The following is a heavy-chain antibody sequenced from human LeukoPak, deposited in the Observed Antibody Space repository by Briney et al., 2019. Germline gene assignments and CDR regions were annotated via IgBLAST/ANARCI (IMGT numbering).Heavy chain of an antibody. CDR2: ISGSGGST. CDR1: GFIFSDYY. Sequence: GGSLRLSCAASGFIFSDYYMSWVRQAPGKGLEWVSAISGSGGSTYYADSVKGRFTISRDNSKNTLYLQMNSLRAEDTAVYYCAKLAVAAPFDYWGQGTLVTVSS. CDR3: AKLAVAAPFDY. D-gene: IGHD6-19*01. V-gene: IGHV3-23*01. J-gene: IGHJ4*02.